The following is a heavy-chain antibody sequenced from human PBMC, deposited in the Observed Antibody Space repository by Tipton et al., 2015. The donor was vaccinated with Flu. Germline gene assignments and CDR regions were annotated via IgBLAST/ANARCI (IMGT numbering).Heavy chain of an antibody. D-gene: IGHD1-1*01. CDR3: ARGLEEGWNHIYFDY. Sequence: TLSLTCTVSADSINTYFWSWIRQAPGKGLEWIGYIHYSGDSNYNPSLKSRVTMSVDTSKSQISLRLNFVTAADTAMYYCARGLEEGWNHIYFDYWGQGTLVTVSS. CDR2: IHYSGDS. V-gene: IGHV4-59*01. J-gene: IGHJ4*02. CDR1: ADSINTYF.